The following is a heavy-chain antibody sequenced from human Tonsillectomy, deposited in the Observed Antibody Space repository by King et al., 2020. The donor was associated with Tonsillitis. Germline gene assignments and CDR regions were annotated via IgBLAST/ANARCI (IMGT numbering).Heavy chain of an antibody. Sequence: VQLVESGGDLVQPGGSLRLSCAASGFTFSSYVMSWVRQAPGKGLEWVSTISGSGGSTYYADSVKGRFTISRDNSKNTLYLQMNSLRAEDTAVYYCAKGAPGIAVAGSGAFDYWGQGTLVTVSS. J-gene: IGHJ4*02. CDR3: AKGAPGIAVAGSGAFDY. CDR2: ISGSGGST. CDR1: GFTFSSYV. D-gene: IGHD6-19*01. V-gene: IGHV3-23*04.